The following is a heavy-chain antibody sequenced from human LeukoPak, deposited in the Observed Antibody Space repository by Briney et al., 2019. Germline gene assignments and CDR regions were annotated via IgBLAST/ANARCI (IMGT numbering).Heavy chain of an antibody. V-gene: IGHV3-74*01. J-gene: IGHJ6*03. CDR2: INSDGTER. D-gene: IGHD3-10*01. CDR3: AKDLYGSGMGYYYYYMDV. CDR1: GFTFSSYW. Sequence: GGSLRLSCAASGFTFSSYWMHWVRQVPGKGLVWVSNINSDGTERNYADFVMGRFTISRDNAKNTLYLQMNSLRAEDTAVYYCAKDLYGSGMGYYYYYMDVWGKGTTVTVSS.